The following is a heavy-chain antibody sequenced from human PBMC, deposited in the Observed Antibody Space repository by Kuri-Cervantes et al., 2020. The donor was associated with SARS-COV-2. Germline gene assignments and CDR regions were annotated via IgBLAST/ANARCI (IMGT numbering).Heavy chain of an antibody. CDR3: ARERRTFYYYYYMDV. Sequence: SETLSLTCTVSGGSISSYYWSWTRQPAGKGLEWIGRIYTSGSTNYNPSLKSRVTMSVDTSKNQLSLKLSSVTAADTAVYYCARERRTFYYYYYMDVWGKGTTVTVSS. CDR2: IYTSGST. CDR1: GGSISSYY. D-gene: IGHD1-1*01. J-gene: IGHJ6*03. V-gene: IGHV4-4*07.